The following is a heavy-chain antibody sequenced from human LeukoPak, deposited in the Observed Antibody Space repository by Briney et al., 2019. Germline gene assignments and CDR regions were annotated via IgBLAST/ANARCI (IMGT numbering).Heavy chain of an antibody. CDR2: IYYSGST. J-gene: IGHJ3*02. D-gene: IGHD6-13*01. Sequence: ASETLSLTCTVSGGSIDNYYWSWLRQPPGKGLEWIGYIYYSGSTNYNPSLKSRVTISVDTSRNQFSLKLSSVTAADTAVYYCARGIAAASERALDMWGQGTMVTVSS. V-gene: IGHV4-59*01. CDR1: GGSIDNYY. CDR3: ARGIAAASERALDM.